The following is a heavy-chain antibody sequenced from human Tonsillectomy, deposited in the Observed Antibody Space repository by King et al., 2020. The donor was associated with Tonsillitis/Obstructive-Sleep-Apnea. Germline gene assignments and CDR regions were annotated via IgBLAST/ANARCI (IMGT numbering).Heavy chain of an antibody. CDR3: VRDDSVIIMTKYPVVDY. D-gene: IGHD3-3*01. Sequence: VQLVESGAEVKKPGASVKVSCKASGYTFISYGISWVRQAPGQGLEWMGWISAYNGNTNYAQKLQGRVTMTTDTSTSTAYMELRSLRSEDTAVYYCVRDDSVIIMTKYPVVDYWGQGTLVTVSS. CDR1: GYTFISYG. J-gene: IGHJ4*02. CDR2: ISAYNGNT. V-gene: IGHV1-18*01.